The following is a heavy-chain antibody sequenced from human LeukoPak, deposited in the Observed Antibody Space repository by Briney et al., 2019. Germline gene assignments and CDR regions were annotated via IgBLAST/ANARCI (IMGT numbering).Heavy chain of an antibody. D-gene: IGHD3-3*01. CDR2: INHSGST. J-gene: IGHJ4*02. V-gene: IGHV4-34*01. CDR1: GGSFSGYY. Sequence: PSETLSLTCAVYGGSFSGYYWSWIRQPPGKGLEWIGEINHSGSTNCNPSLKSRVTISVDTSKNQFSLKLSSVTAADTAVYYCARSGSDYDFWSGYFYYFDYWGQGTLVTVSS. CDR3: ARSGSDYDFWSGYFYYFDY.